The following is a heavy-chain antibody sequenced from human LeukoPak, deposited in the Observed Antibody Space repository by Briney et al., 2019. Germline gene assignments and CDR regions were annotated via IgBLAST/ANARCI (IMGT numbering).Heavy chain of an antibody. CDR1: GFTFSSYA. CDR2: ISYDGSNK. CDR3: AKGLGISRYGPDY. Sequence: GGSLRLSCAASGFTFSSYAMHWVRQAPGKGLEWVAVISYDGSNKYYADSVKGRFTISRDNSKNMLYLQMNSLRDEDTAVYYCAKGLGISRYGPDYWGQGTLVTVSS. D-gene: IGHD7-27*01. J-gene: IGHJ4*02. V-gene: IGHV3-30-3*01.